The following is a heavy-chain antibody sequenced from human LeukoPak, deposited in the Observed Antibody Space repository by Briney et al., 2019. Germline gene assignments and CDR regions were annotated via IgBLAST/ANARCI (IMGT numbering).Heavy chain of an antibody. CDR2: ISSSGSTI. V-gene: IGHV3-48*03. J-gene: IGHJ3*02. D-gene: IGHD1-7*01. Sequence: GGSLRLSCAASGFTFSSYEMNWVRQAPGKGLEWVSYISSSGSTIYYADSVKGRFTISRDNAKNSLYLQMNSLRAEDTAVYYCARADERTSGAFDIWGQGTMVTVSS. CDR3: ARADERTSGAFDI. CDR1: GFTFSSYE.